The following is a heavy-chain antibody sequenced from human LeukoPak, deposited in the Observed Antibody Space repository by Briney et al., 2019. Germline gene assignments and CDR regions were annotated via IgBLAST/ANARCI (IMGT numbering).Heavy chain of an antibody. Sequence: SETLSLTCAVYGGSFSGYYWSWIRQPPGKGLEWIGEINHSGSTNYNPSLKSRVTISVDTSKNQFSLKLSSVTAADTAVYYCARGRLVVVVAAYGERLDYWGQGTLVTVSS. CDR2: INHSGST. J-gene: IGHJ4*02. CDR1: GGSFSGYY. CDR3: ARGRLVVVVAAYGERLDY. V-gene: IGHV4-34*01. D-gene: IGHD2-15*01.